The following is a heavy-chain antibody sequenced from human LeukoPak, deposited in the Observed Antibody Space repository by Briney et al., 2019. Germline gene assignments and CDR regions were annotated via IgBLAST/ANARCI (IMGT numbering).Heavy chain of an antibody. D-gene: IGHD3-22*01. CDR3: ARGTFDSGGYYCAY. Sequence: ASVKVSCKASGYTFTSYDINWVRQATGQGLEWMGWMNPNSGNTGYAQKFQGRVTITSNTSMSTAYMELTSLRSEDTAVYYCARGTFDSGGYYCAYWGQGTLVTVSS. V-gene: IGHV1-8*01. CDR1: GYTFTSYD. CDR2: MNPNSGNT. J-gene: IGHJ4*02.